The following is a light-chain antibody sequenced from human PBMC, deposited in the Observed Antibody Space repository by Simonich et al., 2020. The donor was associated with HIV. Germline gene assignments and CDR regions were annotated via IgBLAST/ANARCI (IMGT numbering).Light chain of an antibody. CDR3: SSYTSSSTWV. V-gene: IGLV2-14*01. CDR2: DVS. Sequence: QSALTQPASVSGSPGQSITISCTGTSSDIGGYNYVSWYQQHPGNAPKLMIYDVSKRPSGVSNRFSGSKSGNTASLTISGLQTEDEADYYCSSYTSSSTWVFGGRTKLTVL. J-gene: IGLJ3*02. CDR1: SSDIGGYNY.